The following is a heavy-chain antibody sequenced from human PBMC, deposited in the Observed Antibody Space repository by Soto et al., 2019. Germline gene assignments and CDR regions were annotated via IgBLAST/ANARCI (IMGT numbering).Heavy chain of an antibody. CDR3: ARASRINMVRGVIPYYYGMDV. D-gene: IGHD3-10*01. CDR1: GFTFSSYG. J-gene: IGHJ6*02. Sequence: GGSLRLSCAASGFTFSSYGMHWVRQAPGKGLEWVAVIWYDGSNKYYADSVKGRFTISRDNSKNTLYLQMNSLRAEDTAVYYCARASRINMVRGVIPYYYGMDVWGQGTTVTVSS. V-gene: IGHV3-33*01. CDR2: IWYDGSNK.